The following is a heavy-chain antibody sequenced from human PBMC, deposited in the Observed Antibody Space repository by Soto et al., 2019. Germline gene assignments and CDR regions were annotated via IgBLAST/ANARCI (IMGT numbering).Heavy chain of an antibody. CDR3: ARGGGVGVAGSAAFDM. D-gene: IGHD3-3*01. Sequence: QLHLVQSGAVVKKPGASVTVSCSASGYPVTAYYMHWVRQAPGRGLEWMGGINPATGAAKYTQTFQGRVTMTRYTSTSTVFMELGGLTSADTAVFYCARGGGVGVAGSAAFDMWGQGTLVTVSS. J-gene: IGHJ3*02. CDR1: GYPVTAYY. CDR2: INPATGAA. V-gene: IGHV1-2*02.